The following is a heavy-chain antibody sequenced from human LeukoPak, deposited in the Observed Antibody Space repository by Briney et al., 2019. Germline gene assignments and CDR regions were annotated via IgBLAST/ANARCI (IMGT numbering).Heavy chain of an antibody. Sequence: GPSVKVLCKSSVYTFTGYYMHWVRQPPAQGLEWMGWINPNSGGTSYAQKLQGRVTMTRDTSISTAYMELSRLRSNDTAVYYCAIWFGELSSPNWFDPWGQGTLVTVSS. CDR3: AIWFGELSSPNWFDP. J-gene: IGHJ5*02. D-gene: IGHD3-10*01. CDR2: INPNSGGT. V-gene: IGHV1-2*02. CDR1: VYTFTGYY.